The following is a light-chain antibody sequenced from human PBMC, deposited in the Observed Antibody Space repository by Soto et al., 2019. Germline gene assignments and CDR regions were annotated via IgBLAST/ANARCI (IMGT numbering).Light chain of an antibody. CDR3: HQRQSWPRT. Sequence: EIVLTQSPTTLSSFPGARVTLSCMASQAVNTRLAWYQHKPGQTPRLLIYLTSNRAAGIPARFSGSGSETDFTLTISDVEPDDFAVYYCHQRQSWPRTFGQGTKVDIK. CDR1: QAVNTR. J-gene: IGKJ1*01. V-gene: IGKV3-11*01. CDR2: LTS.